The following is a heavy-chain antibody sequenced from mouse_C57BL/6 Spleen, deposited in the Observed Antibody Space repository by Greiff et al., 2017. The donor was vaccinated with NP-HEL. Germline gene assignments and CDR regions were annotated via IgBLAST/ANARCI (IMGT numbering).Heavy chain of an antibody. CDR3: ARSRTTAIDY. CDR1: GYSFTSYY. Sequence: VQLQQSGPELVKPGASVKISCKASGYSFTSYYIHWVKQRPGQGLEWIGWIYPGSGNTKYNEKFKGKATLTADTSSSTAYMQLSSLTSEDSAVYYCARSRTTAIDYWGQGTTLTVSS. V-gene: IGHV1-66*01. CDR2: IYPGSGNT. D-gene: IGHD1-2*01. J-gene: IGHJ2*01.